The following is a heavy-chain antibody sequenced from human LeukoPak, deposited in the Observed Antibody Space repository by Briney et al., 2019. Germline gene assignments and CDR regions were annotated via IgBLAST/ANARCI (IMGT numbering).Heavy chain of an antibody. J-gene: IGHJ3*02. V-gene: IGHV5-51*01. CDR1: GYSFTSYW. CDR2: IYPGDSDT. Sequence: GESLKLSCKGSGYSFTSYWIGWVRQMPGKGLEWMGIIYPGDSDTRYSPSFQGQVTISADKSISTAYLQWSSLKASDTAMYYCARAPYCGGGSCYSERAAAFDIWGQGIMVTVSS. CDR3: ARAPYCGGGSCYSERAAAFDI. D-gene: IGHD2-15*01.